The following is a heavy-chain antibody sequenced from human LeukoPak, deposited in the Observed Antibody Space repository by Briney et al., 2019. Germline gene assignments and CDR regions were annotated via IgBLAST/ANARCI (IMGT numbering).Heavy chain of an antibody. Sequence: PGGSLRLSCAVPGFTFSTYSMNWVRQAPGKGLEWVSSISSSSRYIYYADSVKGRFTISRDNAKNSLYLQLSSLRAEDTAVYYCARDFAGHCSSSNCYADYWGQGTLVTVSS. J-gene: IGHJ4*02. V-gene: IGHV3-21*01. CDR2: ISSSSRYI. CDR3: ARDFAGHCSSSNCYADY. D-gene: IGHD2-2*01. CDR1: GFTFSTYS.